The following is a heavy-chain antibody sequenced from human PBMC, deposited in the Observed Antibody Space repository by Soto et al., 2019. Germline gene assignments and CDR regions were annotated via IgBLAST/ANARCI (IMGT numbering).Heavy chain of an antibody. J-gene: IGHJ4*02. CDR1: GYSISSGYY. V-gene: IGHV4-38-2*02. Sequence: SETLSLTCAVSGYSISSGYYWGWIRQPPGKGLEWIGSIYHSGSTYYNPSLKSRVTISVDTSKNQFSLKLSSVTAADTAVYYCARDIVATWYFDYWGQGTLVTVSS. CDR3: ARDIVATWYFDY. D-gene: IGHD5-12*01. CDR2: IYHSGST.